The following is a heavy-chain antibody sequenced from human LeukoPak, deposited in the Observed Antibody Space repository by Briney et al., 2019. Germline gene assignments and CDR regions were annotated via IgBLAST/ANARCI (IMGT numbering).Heavy chain of an antibody. J-gene: IGHJ4*02. V-gene: IGHV3-74*01. D-gene: IGHD6-13*01. Sequence: GGSLRLSCAASEFTFTNYWMHWVRQAPGKGLVWVARVNSDGSSISYADTVKGRFTISRDNAKNTLYLQMDSLRAEDTAVYYCARGDDGSRWSFDYWGQGTQVTVSS. CDR1: EFTFTNYW. CDR3: ARGDDGSRWSFDY. CDR2: VNSDGSSI.